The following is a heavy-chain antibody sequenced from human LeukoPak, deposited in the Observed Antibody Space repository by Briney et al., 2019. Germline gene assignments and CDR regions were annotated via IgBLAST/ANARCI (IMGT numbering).Heavy chain of an antibody. CDR3: ARSTGSGSYRGAFDP. V-gene: IGHV3-23*01. D-gene: IGHD3-10*01. J-gene: IGHJ5*02. Sequence: GGSLRLSCAASGFTFSSYAMSWVRQAPGKGLEWVSAISGSGGSTYYADYVKGRFTISRDNSKNTLYLQMNSLRAEDTAVYYCARSTGSGSYRGAFDPWGQGTLVTVSS. CDR2: ISGSGGST. CDR1: GFTFSSYA.